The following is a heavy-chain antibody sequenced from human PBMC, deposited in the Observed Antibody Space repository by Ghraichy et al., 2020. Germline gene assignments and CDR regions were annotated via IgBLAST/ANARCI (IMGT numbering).Heavy chain of an antibody. CDR1: SGSVSSARYY. Sequence: SETLSLTCTVSSGSVSSARYYWNWIRQPPGKGLEWIGYIYYSGTTNYNPSLKSRVTISVDTSKNQFSLKLSSVTAADAAVYYCARSLKLAFDYWGQGTLVTVSS. J-gene: IGHJ4*02. V-gene: IGHV4-61*01. CDR3: ARSLKLAFDY. CDR2: IYYSGTT.